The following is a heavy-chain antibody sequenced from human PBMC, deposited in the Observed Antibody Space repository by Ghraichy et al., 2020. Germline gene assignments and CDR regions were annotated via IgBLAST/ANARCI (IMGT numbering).Heavy chain of an antibody. J-gene: IGHJ6*02. CDR1: GFTFDDYA. CDR2: ISWNSGSI. D-gene: IGHD2-15*01. V-gene: IGHV3-9*01. CDR3: AKVKGGEGYENYYGMDV. Sequence: GGSLRLSCAASGFTFDDYAMHWVRQAPGKGLEWVSGISWNSGSIGYADSVKGRFTISRDNAKNSLYLQMNSLRAEDTALYYCAKVKGGEGYENYYGMDVWGQGTTVTVSS.